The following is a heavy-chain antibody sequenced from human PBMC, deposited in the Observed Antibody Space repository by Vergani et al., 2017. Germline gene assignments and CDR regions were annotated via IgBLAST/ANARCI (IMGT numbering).Heavy chain of an antibody. CDR2: IIPILGIA. V-gene: IGHV1-69*04. D-gene: IGHD3-3*01. CDR3: ARDLPIFGGRRYYYYGMDV. CDR1: GGTFSSYA. J-gene: IGHJ6*02. Sequence: QVQLVQSGAEVKKPGSSVKVSCKASGGTFSSYAISWVRQAPGQGLEWMGRIIPILGIANYAQKFQGRVTITADKSTSTAYMELSSLRSEDTAVYYCARDLPIFGGRRYYYYGMDVWGQGTTVTVSS.